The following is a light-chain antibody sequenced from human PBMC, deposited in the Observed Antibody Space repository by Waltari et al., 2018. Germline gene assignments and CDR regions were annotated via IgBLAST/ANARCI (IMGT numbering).Light chain of an antibody. CDR1: SRDVGRLNL. CDR2: EVA. Sequence: QSALPQPASVSGPPGPSITISCTGTSRDVGRLNLVSWYQQHPGKAPKLIIFEVAKRPSGVSDRFSGSQSGDTASLTISGLQAEDEADYYCCSYTDTWVFGGGTKLTVL. CDR3: CSYTDTWV. J-gene: IGLJ3*02. V-gene: IGLV2-23*02.